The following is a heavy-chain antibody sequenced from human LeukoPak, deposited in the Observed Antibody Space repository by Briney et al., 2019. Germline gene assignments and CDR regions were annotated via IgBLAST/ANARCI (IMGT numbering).Heavy chain of an antibody. V-gene: IGHV1-2*02. J-gene: IGHJ6*02. CDR3: AGDVKNSQSSCMDV. CDR1: GYTFTDYY. Sequence: GASVKVSCKASGYTFTDYYIHWVRQVPGQGLEWMGWINPNSGGTNYAQKFQGRVTMTRDTSISTAYMDLSRLRSDDTAVYYCAGDVKNSQSSCMDVWGQGTSVTVSS. CDR2: INPNSGGT. D-gene: IGHD1-26*01.